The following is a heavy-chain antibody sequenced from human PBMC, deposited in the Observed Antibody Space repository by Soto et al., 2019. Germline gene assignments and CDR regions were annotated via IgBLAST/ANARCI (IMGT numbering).Heavy chain of an antibody. D-gene: IGHD4-17*01. J-gene: IGHJ4*02. CDR1: GGTFSSYT. CDR2: IIPILGIA. V-gene: IGHV1-69*02. CDR3: ARAVDAGDYVGY. Sequence: VQLVQSGAEVKKPGSSVKVSCKASGGTFSSYTISWVRQAPGQGLEWMGRIIPILGIANYAQKFQGRVTITADKSTSTAYMELRSRRYEDPAVYYWARAVDAGDYVGYWCQGALVTVSS.